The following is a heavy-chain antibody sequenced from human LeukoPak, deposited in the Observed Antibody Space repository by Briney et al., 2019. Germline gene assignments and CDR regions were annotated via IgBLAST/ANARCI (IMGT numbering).Heavy chain of an antibody. CDR3: ARGPGEGLFDY. CDR1: GFTFSSYA. D-gene: IGHD3-16*01. V-gene: IGHV3-23*01. CDR2: ISGSGGST. Sequence: PGGSLRLSCAASGFTFSSYAMSWVRQAPGKGLEWVSAISGSGGSTYYADSVKGRFTISRDNAKNSVFLQMNSLRAEDTALYYCARGPGEGLFDYWGQGTLVTVSS. J-gene: IGHJ4*02.